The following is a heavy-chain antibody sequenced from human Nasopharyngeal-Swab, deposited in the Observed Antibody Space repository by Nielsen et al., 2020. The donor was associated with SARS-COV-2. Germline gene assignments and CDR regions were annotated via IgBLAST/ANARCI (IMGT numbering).Heavy chain of an antibody. Sequence: GGSLRLSCATPGFSVSSNYMSWVRQAPGKGLEWVSVIYSGGRTYYADSVQGRFTISRDNSKNSLYLQMNSLRAEDAAVYYCVRDTPAMFAYWGQGTLVTVSA. CDR2: IYSGGRT. CDR1: GFSVSSNY. J-gene: IGHJ4*02. CDR3: VRDTPAMFAY. V-gene: IGHV3-66*01.